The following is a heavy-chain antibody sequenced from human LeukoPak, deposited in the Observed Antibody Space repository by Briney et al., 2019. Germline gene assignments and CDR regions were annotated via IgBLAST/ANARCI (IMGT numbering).Heavy chain of an antibody. J-gene: IGHJ5*02. V-gene: IGHV1-18*01. D-gene: IGHD2-2*01. CDR3: ARDPCSSTSCDNWFDP. Sequence: ASVKVSCKASGYTFTSYGISWVRQAPGQGLGWMGWISAYNGNTNYAQKLQGRVTMTTDTSTSTAYMELRSLRSDDTAMYYCARDPCSSTSCDNWFDPWGQGTLVTVSS. CDR2: ISAYNGNT. CDR1: GYTFTSYG.